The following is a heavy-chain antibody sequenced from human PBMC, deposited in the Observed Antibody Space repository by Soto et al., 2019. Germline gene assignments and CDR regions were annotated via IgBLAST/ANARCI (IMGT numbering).Heavy chain of an antibody. D-gene: IGHD6-6*01. CDR3: ARTEYSSPTTYYYYGMDV. CDR2: IFSNDEK. Sequence: QVTLKESGPVLVKPTETLTLTCTVSGFSLSNARMGVSWIRQPPGKALEWLAHIFSNDEKSYSTSLKSRLTISKDTAKSQVVLTMTNMYPVDTATYYCARTEYSSPTTYYYYGMDVWGQGTTVTVSS. J-gene: IGHJ6*02. V-gene: IGHV2-26*01. CDR1: GFSLSNARMG.